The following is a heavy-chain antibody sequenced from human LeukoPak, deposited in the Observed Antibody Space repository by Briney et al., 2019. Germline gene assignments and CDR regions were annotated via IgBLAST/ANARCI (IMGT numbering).Heavy chain of an antibody. D-gene: IGHD6-19*01. J-gene: IGHJ4*02. Sequence: PGGSLRLSCAASGFTFSSYAMNWVRQAPGKGLEWVSTIRGSGDITYYADSVKGRFTISRDNSKNTLYLQISSLRAEDTAIYYCAKGGISGWYGNHFDFWGQGILVTGSS. CDR2: IRGSGDIT. CDR3: AKGGISGWYGNHFDF. V-gene: IGHV3-23*01. CDR1: GFTFSSYA.